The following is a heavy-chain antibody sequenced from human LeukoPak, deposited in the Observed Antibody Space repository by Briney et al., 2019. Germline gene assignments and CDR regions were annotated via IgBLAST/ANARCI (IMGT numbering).Heavy chain of an antibody. CDR3: ARGYYDILTGPYPYGPDDY. CDR1: GGSISSGDYY. V-gene: IGHV4-30-4*01. J-gene: IGHJ4*02. D-gene: IGHD3-9*01. Sequence: KTSQTPSLTCTVSGGSISSGDYYWSWIRQPPGKGLEWIGYIYYSGSTYYNPSLKSRVTISVDTSKNQFSLKLSSVTAADTAVYYCARGYYDILTGPYPYGPDDYWGQGTLVTVSS. CDR2: IYYSGST.